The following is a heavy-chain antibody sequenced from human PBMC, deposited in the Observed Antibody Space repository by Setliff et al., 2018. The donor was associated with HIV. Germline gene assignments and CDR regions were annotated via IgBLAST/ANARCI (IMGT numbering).Heavy chain of an antibody. CDR3: ARSRAAGFDY. V-gene: IGHV3-23*01. CDR2: TSGTGGSP. CDR1: GFTFNKYA. Sequence: TGGSLRLSCAASGFTFNKYAMGWVRQAPGKGLEWVSITSGTGGSPFYADSVEGRFTISRDNAKNSLYLQMNSLRAEDTAVYYCARSRAAGFDYWGQGTLVTVSS. D-gene: IGHD6-13*01. J-gene: IGHJ4*02.